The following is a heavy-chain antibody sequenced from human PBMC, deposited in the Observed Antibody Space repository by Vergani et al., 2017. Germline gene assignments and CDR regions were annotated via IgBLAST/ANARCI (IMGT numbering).Heavy chain of an antibody. CDR2: IKQDGSEK. J-gene: IGHJ4*02. V-gene: IGHV3-7*03. CDR1: GFTFSSYW. Sequence: EVQLVESGGGLVQPGGSLRLSCAASGFTFSSYWMSWVRQAPGKGLDWVANIKQDGSEKYYVYSVKGRSTISRDNAKNSLYLQMNSLRAEDTAVYYCARSFRRPDFRYYDSSGYYDPYFDYWGQGTLVTVSS. D-gene: IGHD3-22*01. CDR3: ARSFRRPDFRYYDSSGYYDPYFDY.